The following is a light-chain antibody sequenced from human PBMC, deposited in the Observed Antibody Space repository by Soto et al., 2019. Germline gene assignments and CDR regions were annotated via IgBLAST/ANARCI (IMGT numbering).Light chain of an antibody. CDR2: GTY. V-gene: IGKV3-20*01. J-gene: IGKJ4*01. CDR1: QSVRSSY. Sequence: EIVLTQSPGIVSLSPGERATLSCRASQSVRSSYLAWYQQKFGQAPRLLIYGTYIRAAGIPDMFSGSGSATDLTITISLLEAEDFGLYYCQHYCNSITFGGGTKEEFK. CDR3: QHYCNSIT.